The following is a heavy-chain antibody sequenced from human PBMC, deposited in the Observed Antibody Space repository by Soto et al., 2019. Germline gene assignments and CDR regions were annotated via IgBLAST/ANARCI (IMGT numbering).Heavy chain of an antibody. CDR1: GGSISSYY. CDR2: IYYSGST. D-gene: IGHD3-16*01. Sequence: SETLSLTCTVSGGSISSYYCSWIRQPPGKGLEWIGYIYYSGSTNYNPSLKSRVTISVDTSKNQFSLKLSSVTAADTAVYYCARGPLGPPGIWGQGTMVTVSS. V-gene: IGHV4-59*01. J-gene: IGHJ3*02. CDR3: ARGPLGPPGI.